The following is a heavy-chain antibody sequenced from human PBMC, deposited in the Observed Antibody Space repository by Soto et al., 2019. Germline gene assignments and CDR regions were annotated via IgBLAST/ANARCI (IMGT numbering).Heavy chain of an antibody. CDR2: IKGSHAGGTT. J-gene: IGHJ4*02. Sequence: EVQLVESGGGLVEPGGSIRLSCVASGFTFTKAYMTWVRQAPGKGLEWVGRIKGSHAGGTTDYATSVKGRFTISRDDSKNTLYVQMSSLKTEDTSVYYCATEGGYPGSNLYGAYWGQGTLVTVSS. CDR1: GFTFTKAY. V-gene: IGHV3-15*01. CDR3: ATEGGYPGSNLYGAY. D-gene: IGHD1-26*01.